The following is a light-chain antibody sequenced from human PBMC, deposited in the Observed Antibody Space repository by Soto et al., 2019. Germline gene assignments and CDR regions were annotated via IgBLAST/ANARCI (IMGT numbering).Light chain of an antibody. Sequence: ALTQSASVSGSPGQSITISCTGSSSDVGGYNYVSWYQQHPDKAPKLIIFEVNSRPSGVSHRFSGSKSGNTASLAISGLQTEDEADYYCSSYTSTSSLYVFGTGTKVTVL. J-gene: IGLJ1*01. CDR3: SSYTSTSSLYV. CDR1: SSDVGGYNY. V-gene: IGLV2-14*01. CDR2: EVN.